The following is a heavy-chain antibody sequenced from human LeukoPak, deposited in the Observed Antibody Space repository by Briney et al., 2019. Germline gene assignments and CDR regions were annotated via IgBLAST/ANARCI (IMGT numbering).Heavy chain of an antibody. V-gene: IGHV3-23*01. CDR3: AKRPRDCSSTSCATTDY. Sequence: GGSLRLSCAASGFTFSSYAMSWVRQAPGKGLEWVSAISGSGGSTYYADSVKGRFTISRDNSKNTLYLQMNSLRAEDTAVYYCAKRPRDCSSTSCATTDYWGQGTLVTVSS. J-gene: IGHJ4*02. CDR2: ISGSGGST. D-gene: IGHD2-2*01. CDR1: GFTFSSYA.